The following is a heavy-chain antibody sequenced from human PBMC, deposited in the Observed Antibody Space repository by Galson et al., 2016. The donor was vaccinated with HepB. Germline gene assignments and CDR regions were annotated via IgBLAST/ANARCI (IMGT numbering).Heavy chain of an antibody. Sequence: SVKVSCKASGYTFTRYVLHWVRQAPGQRLEWMGWINGGNGNTKHSQKLQGRVTIFRDTVASTVYMQLSSLTSEDTAVYYCSSIYDYGLGTYQNPPLHGGQGTLVIVSS. CDR1: GYTFTRYV. V-gene: IGHV1-3*01. D-gene: IGHD3-10*01. J-gene: IGHJ4*02. CDR2: INGGNGNT. CDR3: SSIYDYGLGTYQNPPLH.